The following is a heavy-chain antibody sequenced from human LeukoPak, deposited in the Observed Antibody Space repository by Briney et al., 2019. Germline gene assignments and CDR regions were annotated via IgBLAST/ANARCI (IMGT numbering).Heavy chain of an antibody. CDR2: INPNSGGT. V-gene: IGHV1-2*02. CDR3: ARDLYSHDAFDI. D-gene: IGHD2-21*01. Sequence: ASVKVSCKASGYTFTGYYMHWMRQAPGQGLEWMGWINPNSGGTNYAQKFQGRVTMTRDTSISTAYMELSRLRSDDTAVYYCARDLYSHDAFDIWGQGTMVTVSS. J-gene: IGHJ3*02. CDR1: GYTFTGYY.